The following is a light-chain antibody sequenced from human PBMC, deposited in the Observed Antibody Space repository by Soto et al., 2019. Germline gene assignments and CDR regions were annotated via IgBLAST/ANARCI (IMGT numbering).Light chain of an antibody. CDR1: SSDVGGYNY. Sequence: QSVLTQPPSASGSPGQSVTISCTGTSSDVGGYNYVSWYQQHPGKAPKLMIYEVSKRPSGVPDRFSGSKSGNTASLTVFGLQAEDEADYYCSSYAGSNIYVFGTGTKVTVL. J-gene: IGLJ1*01. CDR3: SSYAGSNIYV. V-gene: IGLV2-8*01. CDR2: EVS.